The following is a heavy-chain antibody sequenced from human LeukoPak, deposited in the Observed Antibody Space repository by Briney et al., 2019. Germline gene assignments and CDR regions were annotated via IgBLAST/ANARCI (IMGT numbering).Heavy chain of an antibody. D-gene: IGHD6-13*01. Sequence: GGSLRLSCVASGFTFSSYAMSWVRQAPGKGLEWVSAISGSGGSTYYADSVKGRFTISRDNSKNTLYLQMNSLRAEDTAVYYCAKDPYSSSWYGRFDYWGQGTLVTVSS. J-gene: IGHJ4*02. V-gene: IGHV3-23*01. CDR2: ISGSGGST. CDR1: GFTFSSYA. CDR3: AKDPYSSSWYGRFDY.